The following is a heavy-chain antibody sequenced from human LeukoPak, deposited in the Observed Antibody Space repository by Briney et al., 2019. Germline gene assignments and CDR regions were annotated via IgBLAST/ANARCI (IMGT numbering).Heavy chain of an antibody. CDR1: GGSLSSGDYY. D-gene: IGHD4-17*01. CDR3: ARGGDYGEGAFDI. V-gene: IGHV4-30-4*01. CDR2: IYYSGST. Sequence: PSETLSLTCTVSGGSLSSGDYYWSWIRQPPGKGLEWIGYIYYSGSTYYNPSLKSRVTISVDTSKNQFSLKLSSVTAADTAVYYCARGGDYGEGAFDIWGQGTMVTVSS. J-gene: IGHJ3*02.